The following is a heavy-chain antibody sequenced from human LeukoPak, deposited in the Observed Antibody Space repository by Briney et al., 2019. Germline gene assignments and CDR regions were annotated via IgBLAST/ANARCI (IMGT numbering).Heavy chain of an antibody. CDR3: AKELYSLSQLGAMSFDY. CDR1: GFTFSSYE. D-gene: IGHD1-26*01. J-gene: IGHJ4*02. CDR2: ISSSGSTI. Sequence: GGSLRLSCAASGFTFSSYEMNWVRQAPGKGLEWVSYISSSGSTIYYADSVKGRFTISRDNSKNTLYLQMNSLRAEDTAVYYCAKELYSLSQLGAMSFDYWGQGTLVTVSS. V-gene: IGHV3-48*03.